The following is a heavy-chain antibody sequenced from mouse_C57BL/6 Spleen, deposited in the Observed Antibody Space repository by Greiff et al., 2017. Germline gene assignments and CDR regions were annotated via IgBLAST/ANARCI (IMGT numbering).Heavy chain of an antibody. Sequence: VQLQQSGPELVKPGASVKIPCKASGYTFTDYNMDWVKQSHGKSLEWIGDINPNNGGTIYNQKFKGKATLTVDKSSSTAYMELRSLTSEDTAVYYCARSIPPYYAMDYWGQGTSVTVSS. J-gene: IGHJ4*01. D-gene: IGHD2-10*02. V-gene: IGHV1-18*01. CDR2: INPNNGGT. CDR1: GYTFTDYN. CDR3: ARSIPPYYAMDY.